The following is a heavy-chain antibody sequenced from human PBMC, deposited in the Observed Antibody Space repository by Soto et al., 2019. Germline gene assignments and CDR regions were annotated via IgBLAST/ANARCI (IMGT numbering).Heavy chain of an antibody. CDR1: GFSLSNARMG. Sequence: QVTLKESGPVLVKPTETLTLTCTVSGFSLSNARMGVSWIRQPPGKALEWLAHIFSNDEKSYSTSLKSRLTIPKDPAKRQVVLTLTNMDPLDTATYYCARTSSDDYGDYSFDYWGQGTLVTVSS. CDR2: IFSNDEK. V-gene: IGHV2-26*01. CDR3: ARTSSDDYGDYSFDY. D-gene: IGHD4-17*01. J-gene: IGHJ4*02.